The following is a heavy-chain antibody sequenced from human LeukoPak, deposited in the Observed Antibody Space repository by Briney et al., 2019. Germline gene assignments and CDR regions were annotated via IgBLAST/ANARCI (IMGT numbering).Heavy chain of an antibody. Sequence: GGSLRLSCAASGFTYSTYSMNWVRQAPGKGLEWVSFISRDGGTIDYADSVKGRFTISRDNAKNSLYLQMNSLRGEDTAVYYCARGATYGGGDYWGQGTLVTVSS. CDR2: ISRDGGTI. CDR1: GFTYSTYS. J-gene: IGHJ4*02. D-gene: IGHD4-23*01. V-gene: IGHV3-48*04. CDR3: ARGATYGGGDY.